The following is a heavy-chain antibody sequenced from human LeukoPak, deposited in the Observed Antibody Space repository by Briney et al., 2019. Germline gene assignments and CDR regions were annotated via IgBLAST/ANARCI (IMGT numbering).Heavy chain of an antibody. D-gene: IGHD1-26*01. CDR3: ARDGVNLARGSFFDY. Sequence: QTGGSLRLSCAASGFTFSSYSMNWVRQAPGKGLEWVSSISSSSSYIYYADSVKGRFTISRDNAKNSLYLQMNSLRAEDTAVYYCARDGVNLARGSFFDYWGQGTLVTVSS. CDR1: GFTFSSYS. CDR2: ISSSSSYI. J-gene: IGHJ4*02. V-gene: IGHV3-21*01.